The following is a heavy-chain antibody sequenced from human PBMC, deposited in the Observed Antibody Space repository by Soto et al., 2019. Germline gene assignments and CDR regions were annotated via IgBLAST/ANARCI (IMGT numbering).Heavy chain of an antibody. CDR3: ARVVNSSGWNWFDP. D-gene: IGHD6-19*01. CDR1: GGSISSGGYY. CDR2: IYYSGST. V-gene: IGHV4-31*01. J-gene: IGHJ5*02. Sequence: QVQLQESGPGLVKPSQTLSLTCTVSGGSISSGGYYWSWIRQHPGKGLEWIGYIYYSGSTYYNPSLKSQVTISVDTSKNQFSLKLSSVPAAGTAVYYCARVVNSSGWNWFDPWGQGTLVTVSS.